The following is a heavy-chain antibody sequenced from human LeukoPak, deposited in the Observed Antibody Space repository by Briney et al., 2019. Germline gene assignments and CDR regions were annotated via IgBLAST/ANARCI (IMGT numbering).Heavy chain of an antibody. V-gene: IGHV3-23*01. CDR1: GFTFSNYA. J-gene: IGHJ4*02. CDR2: ITKSGDST. D-gene: IGHD1-1*01. CDR3: AKGRELESRFDY. Sequence: GGSLRLSCAASGFTFSNYAMYWVRQAPGKGLEWVSGITKSGDSTYYADSVKGRFTFSRDNSKNTLFLQMNSLRDEDTAVYYCAKGRELESRFDYWGQGTLVTVSS.